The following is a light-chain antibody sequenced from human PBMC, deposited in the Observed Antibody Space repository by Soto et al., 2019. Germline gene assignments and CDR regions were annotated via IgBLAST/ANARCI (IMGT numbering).Light chain of an antibody. CDR1: QNIGTS. V-gene: IGKV1-5*01. J-gene: IGKJ1*01. CDR3: LQYNGYYRT. CDR2: DAS. Sequence: GDRVNITCRASQNIGTSLAWYQQTPGKAPNLLIFDASTLESGVPSRFSGSGSGTTFTLTISRLQADDFATYYCLQYNGYYRTFGQGTKVDIK.